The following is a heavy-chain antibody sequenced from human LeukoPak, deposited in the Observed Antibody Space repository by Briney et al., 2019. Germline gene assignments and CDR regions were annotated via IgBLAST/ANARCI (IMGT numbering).Heavy chain of an antibody. CDR3: ARQPPLYGAP. CDR2: ISSTGTYI. Sequence: PGGSLGLSCATSGFTFSSSTFGSYTMNWVRQAPGKGLEWVSSISSTGTYIYYTDSVKGRFTISRDIANSLLYLQMNSLRAEDTAVYYCARQPPLYGAPWGQGTLVTVSS. J-gene: IGHJ5*02. V-gene: IGHV3-21*01. D-gene: IGHD2/OR15-2a*01. CDR1: GFTFSSSTFGSYT.